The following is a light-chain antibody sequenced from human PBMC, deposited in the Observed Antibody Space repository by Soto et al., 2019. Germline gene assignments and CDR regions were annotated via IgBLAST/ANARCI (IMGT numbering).Light chain of an antibody. CDR1: QNVRSDY. V-gene: IGKV3-20*01. CDR3: QQYGNSPLT. J-gene: IGKJ4*01. CDR2: GVS. Sequence: EIVLTQSPATLSLSPGDRATLSCRASQNVRSDYFAWYQQKPGQAPRVIIFGVSTRASATPDRFRGSGSGTYFTLTISRLEPDDFARYYCQQYGNSPLTFGGGTKVE.